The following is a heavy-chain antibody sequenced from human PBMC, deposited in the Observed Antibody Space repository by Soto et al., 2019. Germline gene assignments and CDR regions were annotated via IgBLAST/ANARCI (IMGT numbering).Heavy chain of an antibody. D-gene: IGHD6-19*01. CDR1: GGSFSGYY. CDR3: ARGRAVAGRFDY. CDR2: INHSGST. J-gene: IGHJ4*02. Sequence: SETLSLTCAVYGGSFSGYYWSWIRQPPGKGLEWIGEINHSGSTNYNPSLKSRVTISVDTSKNQFSLKLSSVTAADTAVYYCARGRAVAGRFDYWGQGTLVTVSS. V-gene: IGHV4-34*01.